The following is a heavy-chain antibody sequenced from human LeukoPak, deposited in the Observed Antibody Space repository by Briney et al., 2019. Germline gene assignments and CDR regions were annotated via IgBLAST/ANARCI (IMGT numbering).Heavy chain of an antibody. CDR3: ARSMITFGGGIDS. V-gene: IGHV3-48*01. D-gene: IGHD3-16*01. J-gene: IGHJ4*02. CDR1: GFTFSHYS. CDR2: ISSSGVTI. Sequence: GGSLRLSCAASGFTFSHYSVNWVRQAPGKGPEWVSYISSSGVTIYYGDSVKGRFTVSRDNDRDSLYLQMNSLRVEDTAVYYCARSMITFGGGIDSWGQGTQVTVSS.